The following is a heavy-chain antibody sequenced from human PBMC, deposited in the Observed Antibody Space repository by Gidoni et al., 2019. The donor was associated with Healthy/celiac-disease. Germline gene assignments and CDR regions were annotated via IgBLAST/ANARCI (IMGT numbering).Heavy chain of an antibody. V-gene: IGHV3-53*03. J-gene: IGHJ3*02. D-gene: IGHD3-22*01. Sequence: GLEWVSVIYSGGSTYYADSVKGRFTISRDNSKNTLYLQMNSLRAEDTAVYYCAKWDSSGSDAFDIWGQGTMVTVSS. CDR2: IYSGGST. CDR3: AKWDSSGSDAFDI.